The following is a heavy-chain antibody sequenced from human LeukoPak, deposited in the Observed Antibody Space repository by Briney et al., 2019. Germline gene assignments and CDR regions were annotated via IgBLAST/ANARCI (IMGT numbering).Heavy chain of an antibody. J-gene: IGHJ3*02. CDR1: GFTFSIYW. D-gene: IGHD6-13*01. CDR3: ARGVKSAVWQAFDI. V-gene: IGHV3-7*04. CDR2: INQDGSEK. Sequence: GGSLRLSCGASGFTFSIYWMSWVRQVPGKGLEWVANINQDGSEKYNVHSVKGRFTISRDSAKNSLYLEMNSLRAEATAVYYCARGVKSAVWQAFDIWGQGTMVTVSS.